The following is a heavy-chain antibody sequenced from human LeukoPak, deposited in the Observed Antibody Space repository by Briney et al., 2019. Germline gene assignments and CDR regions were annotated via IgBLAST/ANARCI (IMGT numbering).Heavy chain of an antibody. CDR2: IYYSGST. CDR1: GGSISSGGYY. Sequence: PSETLSLTCTVSGGSISSGGYYWSWIRQHPGKGLEWIGYIYYSGSTYYNPSLKGRVTISVDTSKNQFSLKLSSVTAADTAVYYCARGSRTYDILTGYPPLDYWGQGTLVTVSS. V-gene: IGHV4-31*03. J-gene: IGHJ4*02. CDR3: ARGSRTYDILTGYPPLDY. D-gene: IGHD3-9*01.